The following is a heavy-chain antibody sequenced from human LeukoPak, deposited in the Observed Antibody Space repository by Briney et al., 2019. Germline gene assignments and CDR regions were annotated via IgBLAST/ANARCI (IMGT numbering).Heavy chain of an antibody. V-gene: IGHV4-39*07. CDR3: ARDRPYYDILTGYQSNWFDP. D-gene: IGHD3-9*01. CDR1: GGSIGSTNYY. Sequence: SETLSLTCTVSGGSIGSTNYYWGWIRQPPGKGLEWIGSIYYSGSTYYNPSLKSRVTISVDTSKNQFSLKLSSVTAADTAVYYCARDRPYYDILTGYQSNWFDPWGQGTLVTVSS. CDR2: IYYSGST. J-gene: IGHJ5*02.